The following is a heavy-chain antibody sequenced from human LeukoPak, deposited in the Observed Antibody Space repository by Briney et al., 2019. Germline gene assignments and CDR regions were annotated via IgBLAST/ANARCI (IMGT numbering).Heavy chain of an antibody. V-gene: IGHV3-48*03. CDR2: ISSSASTI. Sequence: GGSLRLSCVASGFTFSSYEMNWVRQAPGKGLEWVSYISSSASTIYYADSVKGRFTISRDNAKNSLFLQMNSLRAEDTAVYYCARDFSGTSDYWGQGTLVTVS. J-gene: IGHJ4*02. CDR3: ARDFSGTSDY. D-gene: IGHD4-23*01. CDR1: GFTFSSYE.